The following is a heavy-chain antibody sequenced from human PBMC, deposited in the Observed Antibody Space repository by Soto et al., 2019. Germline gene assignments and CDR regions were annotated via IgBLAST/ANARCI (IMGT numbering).Heavy chain of an antibody. V-gene: IGHV1-18*01. CDR3: AREVVVVPAAMRSYYYYYGMDV. J-gene: IGHJ6*02. Sequence: ASVKVSCKASGYTFTSYGISWVRQAPGQGLEWMGWISAYNGNTNYAQKLQGRVTMTTDTSTSTAYMELRSLRSDDTAVYYCAREVVVVPAAMRSYYYYYGMDVWGQGTTVTVSS. CDR2: ISAYNGNT. D-gene: IGHD2-2*01. CDR1: GYTFTSYG.